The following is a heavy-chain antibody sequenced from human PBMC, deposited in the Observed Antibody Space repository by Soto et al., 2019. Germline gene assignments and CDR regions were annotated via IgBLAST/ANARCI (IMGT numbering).Heavy chain of an antibody. CDR3: ARRTVNIRTFYSGLKTHCFDY. CDR2: INHSGST. Sequence: TLSLTCAVYGGSFSGYYWSWIRQPPGKGLEWIGEINHSGSTNYNPSLKSRVTISVDTSKNQFSLKLNSVTAADTAVYYCARRTVNIRTFYSGLKTHCFDYWGQGTLVTVSS. D-gene: IGHD6-19*01. J-gene: IGHJ4*02. CDR1: GGSFSGYY. V-gene: IGHV4-34*01.